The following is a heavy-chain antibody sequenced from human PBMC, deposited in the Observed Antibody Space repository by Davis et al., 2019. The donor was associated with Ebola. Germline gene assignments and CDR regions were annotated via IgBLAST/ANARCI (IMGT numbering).Heavy chain of an antibody. Sequence: GGSLRLSCKGSGYSFTSYWIGWVRQLPGKGLEWMGIIYPGDSDTRYSPSFQGQVTISADKSISTAYLQWSSLKASDTAMYYCARDVVGTNAFDIWGQGTMVTVSS. CDR1: GYSFTSYW. V-gene: IGHV5-51*01. CDR3: ARDVVGTNAFDI. J-gene: IGHJ3*02. D-gene: IGHD2-21*01. CDR2: IYPGDSDT.